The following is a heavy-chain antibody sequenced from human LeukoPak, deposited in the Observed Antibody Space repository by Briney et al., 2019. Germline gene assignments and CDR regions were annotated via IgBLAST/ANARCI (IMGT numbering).Heavy chain of an antibody. Sequence: GGSLRLSCAASGFTFSSYGMHWVRQAPGKGLEWVAVISYDGSNKYYADSVKGRFTISRDNSKNTLYLQMNSLRAEDTAVYYCAKDHYCTNGVSYALYYYYYGMDVWGQGTTVTVSS. D-gene: IGHD2-8*01. CDR1: GFTFSSYG. V-gene: IGHV3-30*18. CDR3: AKDHYCTNGVSYALYYYYYGMDV. J-gene: IGHJ6*02. CDR2: ISYDGSNK.